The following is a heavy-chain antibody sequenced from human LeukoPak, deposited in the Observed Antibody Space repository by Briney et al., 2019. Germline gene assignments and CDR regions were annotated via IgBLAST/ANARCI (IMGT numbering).Heavy chain of an antibody. D-gene: IGHD2-2*01. CDR3: ARDQVVVVPAARYYYYYMDV. CDR2: INHSGST. Sequence: SGTLSLTCAVYGGSFSGYYWSWIRQPPGKGLEWIGEINHSGSTNYNPSLKSRVTISVDTSKNQFSLKLSSVTAADTAVYYCARDQVVVVPAARYYYYYMDVWGKGTTVTVSS. J-gene: IGHJ6*03. V-gene: IGHV4-34*01. CDR1: GGSFSGYY.